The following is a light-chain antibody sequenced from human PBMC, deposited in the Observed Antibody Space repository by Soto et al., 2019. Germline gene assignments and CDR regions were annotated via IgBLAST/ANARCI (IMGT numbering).Light chain of an antibody. CDR1: SSDVGGYNY. J-gene: IGLJ1*01. CDR3: SSYKSSSTLNYV. Sequence: QSVLTQPASVSGSPGQSITISCTGTSSDVGGYNYVSWYQQHPGKAPKLMIYDVSNRPSGVSNRFSGSKSGNTASLTISGLQAEDEADYYCSSYKSSSTLNYVFGTGTKVT. V-gene: IGLV2-14*01. CDR2: DVS.